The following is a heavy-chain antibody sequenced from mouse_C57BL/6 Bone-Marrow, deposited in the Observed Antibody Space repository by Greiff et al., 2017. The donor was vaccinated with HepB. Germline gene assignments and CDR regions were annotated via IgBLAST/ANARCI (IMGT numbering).Heavy chain of an antibody. Sequence: EVQLQQSGPVLVKPGASVKMSCKASGYTFTDYYMNWVKQSHGKSLEWIGVINPYNGGTSYNQKFKGKATLTVDKSSSTAYMELNSLSSEDSAVYYCAISRSLFHHWGQGTPLTVSS. V-gene: IGHV1-19*01. J-gene: IGHJ2*01. CDR2: INPYNGGT. CDR3: AISRSLFHH. CDR1: GYTFTDYY.